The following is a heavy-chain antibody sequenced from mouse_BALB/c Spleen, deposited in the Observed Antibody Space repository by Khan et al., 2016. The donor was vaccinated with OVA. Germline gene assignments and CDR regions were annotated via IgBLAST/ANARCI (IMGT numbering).Heavy chain of an antibody. CDR2: IWGGGST. Sequence: QVQLKESGPGLVAPSQSLSITCTVSGFSLTDYGVSWIRQPPGKGLEWLGVIWGGGSTYYNSVLKSRLSISKDNSENLVFLKMNSLQTDDTAMYYCAKHLNLCPYSFDYWGQGTTLTVSS. CDR3: AKHLNLCPYSFDY. D-gene: IGHD1-3*01. CDR1: GFSLTDYG. V-gene: IGHV2-6-5*01. J-gene: IGHJ2*01.